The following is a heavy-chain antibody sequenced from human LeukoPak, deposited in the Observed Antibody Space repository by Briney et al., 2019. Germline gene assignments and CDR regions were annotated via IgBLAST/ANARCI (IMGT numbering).Heavy chain of an antibody. CDR2: IWYDGSNK. V-gene: IGHV3-33*01. CDR3: AREGDSSGSLFYFDY. Sequence: GGSLRLSCAASGFTFSSYGMHRVRQAPGKGLEWVAVIWYDGSNKYYADSVKGRFTISRDNSKNTLYLQMNSLRAEDTAVYYCAREGDSSGSLFYFDYWGQGTLVTVSS. CDR1: GFTFSSYG. D-gene: IGHD3-22*01. J-gene: IGHJ4*02.